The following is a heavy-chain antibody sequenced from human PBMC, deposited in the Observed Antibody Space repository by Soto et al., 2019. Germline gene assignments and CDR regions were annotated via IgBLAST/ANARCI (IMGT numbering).Heavy chain of an antibody. V-gene: IGHV4-39*01. CDR2: IYYSGST. CDR3: AGPRGYSDPGWFDP. CDR1: GGSISSSSYY. J-gene: IGHJ5*02. Sequence: QLQLQESGPGLVKPSETLSLTRTVSGGSISSSSYYWGWIRQPPGKGLEWIGSIYYSGSTYYNPSLKSRVTISVDTSKNQCSLRLSSVTAADTAVYYCAGPRGYSDPGWFDPWGQGTLVTVSS. D-gene: IGHD5-12*01.